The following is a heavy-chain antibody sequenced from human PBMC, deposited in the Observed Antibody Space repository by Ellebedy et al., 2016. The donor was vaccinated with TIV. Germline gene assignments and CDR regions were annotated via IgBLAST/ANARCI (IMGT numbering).Heavy chain of an antibody. V-gene: IGHV1-46*01. CDR1: GYTFTSYY. D-gene: IGHD2-15*01. CDR2: INPSGGST. J-gene: IGHJ4*02. CDR3: AREQYCSGGSCYVGPDDY. Sequence: AASVKVSCKASGYTFTSYYMHWVRQAPGQGLEWMGIINPSGGSTSYAQKFQGRVTMTRDTSTSTVYMELSSLRSEDTAVYYCAREQYCSGGSCYVGPDDYWGQGTLVTVSS.